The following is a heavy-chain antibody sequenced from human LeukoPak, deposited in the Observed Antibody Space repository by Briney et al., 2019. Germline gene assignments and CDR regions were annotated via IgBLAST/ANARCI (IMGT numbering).Heavy chain of an antibody. CDR3: ASIYGDY. D-gene: IGHD2-2*02. CDR1: GFTSSSYC. V-gene: IGHV3-7*05. CDR2: IKPDGNEQ. J-gene: IGHJ4*02. Sequence: GGSLRLSCAASGFTSSSYCMTWVRQAPGKGLEWVSNIKPDGNEQHYVDSAKGRFTISRDNAKNTLYLQVDSLRAEDTAVYYCASIYGDYWGQGTLVTVSS.